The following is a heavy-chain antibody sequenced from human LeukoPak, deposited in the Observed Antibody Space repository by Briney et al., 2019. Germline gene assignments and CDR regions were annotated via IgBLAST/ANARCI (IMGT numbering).Heavy chain of an antibody. V-gene: IGHV3-30*18. CDR1: GFTFSSYG. CDR2: ISYDGSNK. CDR3: VKDPYCSSTSCAIDNYYGMDV. Sequence: GGSLRLSCAASGFTFSSYGMHWVRQAPGKGLEWVAVISYDGSNKYYADSVKGRFTISRDNSKNTLYLQMNSLRAEDTAVYYCVKDPYCSSTSCAIDNYYGMDVWGKGTTVTVSS. J-gene: IGHJ6*04. D-gene: IGHD2-2*01.